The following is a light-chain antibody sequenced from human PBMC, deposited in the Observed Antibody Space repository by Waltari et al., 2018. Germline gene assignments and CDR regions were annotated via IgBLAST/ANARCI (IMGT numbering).Light chain of an antibody. CDR2: LRSDGSH. V-gene: IGLV4-69*01. Sequence: QLVLTQSPSASASLGASVKLTCTLSCGHSNFAIACHQQQPEKGPRYLRKLRSDGSHSQGDGFPGCFSGASAGAERYLTIPSLQAEEEADYYCQTWGTGIQVFGGGTKLTVL. CDR3: QTWGTGIQV. CDR1: CGHSNFA. J-gene: IGLJ2*01.